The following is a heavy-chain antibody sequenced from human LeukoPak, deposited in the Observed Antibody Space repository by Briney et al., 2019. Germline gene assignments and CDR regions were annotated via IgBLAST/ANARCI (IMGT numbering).Heavy chain of an antibody. CDR2: IYTSGST. CDR3: AREAVVVTRFDY. V-gene: IGHV4-61*02. CDR1: GGSISSGSYY. J-gene: IGHJ4*02. D-gene: IGHD4-23*01. Sequence: PSETLSLTCTVSGGSISSGSYYCSWIRQPAGKGLEWIGRIYTSGSTNYNPSLKSRVTISVDTSKNQFSLKLSSVTAADTAVYYCAREAVVVTRFDYWGQGTLVTVSS.